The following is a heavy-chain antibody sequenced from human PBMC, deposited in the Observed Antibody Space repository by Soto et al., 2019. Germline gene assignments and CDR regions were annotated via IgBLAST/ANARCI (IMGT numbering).Heavy chain of an antibody. CDR2: IYYSGST. CDR3: ARHPSLWELLYFDY. V-gene: IGHV4-39*01. J-gene: IGHJ4*02. CDR1: GGSISSSSYY. Sequence: SETLSLTCTVSGGSISSSSYYWGWIRPPPGEGLEWIGSIYYSGSTYYNPSLKSRVTISVDTSKNQFTLKLSSVTAADTAVYYCARHPSLWELLYFDYWGQGTLVTVSS. D-gene: IGHD1-26*01.